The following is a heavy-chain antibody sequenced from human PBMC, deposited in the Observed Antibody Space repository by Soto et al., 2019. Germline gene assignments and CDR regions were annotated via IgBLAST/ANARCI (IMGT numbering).Heavy chain of an antibody. CDR1: GGTFSSYA. CDR2: IIPIFGTA. D-gene: IGHD3-16*02. Sequence: SVKVSCKASGGTFSSYAISWVRQAPGQGLEWMGGIIPIFGTANYAQKFQGRVTITADESTSTAYMELSSLRSEDTAVYYCARHPPGSYRQGHETDDAFDIWGQGPMVTV. J-gene: IGHJ3*02. V-gene: IGHV1-69*13. CDR3: ARHPPGSYRQGHETDDAFDI.